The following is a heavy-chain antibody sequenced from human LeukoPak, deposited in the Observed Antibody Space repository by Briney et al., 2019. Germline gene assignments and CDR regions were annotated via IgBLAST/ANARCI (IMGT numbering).Heavy chain of an antibody. CDR1: GFTFSSYA. CDR3: AKDTYTSGWYSLDY. D-gene: IGHD6-19*01. J-gene: IGHJ4*02. CDR2: ISGSGTST. Sequence: TGGSLRLSCAASGFTFSSYAMIWVRQAPGKGLEWVSAISGSGTSTYYADSVKGRFTISRDNSKNTLYLQMNSLRAEDTAVYYCAKDTYTSGWYSLDYWGQGTLVTVSS. V-gene: IGHV3-23*01.